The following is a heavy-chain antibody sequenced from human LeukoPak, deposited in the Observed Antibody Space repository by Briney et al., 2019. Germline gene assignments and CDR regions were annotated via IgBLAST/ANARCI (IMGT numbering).Heavy chain of an antibody. CDR2: INHSGST. CDR1: GGSFSGYY. V-gene: IGHV4-34*01. CDR3: AGSYSSSWSWYFDL. Sequence: PSETLSLTCAVYGGSFSGYYWSWIRQPPGKGLEWIGEINHSGSTNYNPSLKSRVTISVDTSKNQFSLKLSSVTAADTAVYYCAGSYSSSWSWYFDLWGRGTLVTVSS. D-gene: IGHD6-13*01. J-gene: IGHJ2*01.